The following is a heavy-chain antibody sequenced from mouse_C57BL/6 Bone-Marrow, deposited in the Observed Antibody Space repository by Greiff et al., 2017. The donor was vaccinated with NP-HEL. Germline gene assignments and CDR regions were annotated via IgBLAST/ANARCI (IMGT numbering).Heavy chain of an antibody. Sequence: VQLKESGGGLVQPGGSLKLSCAASGFTFSDYYMYWVRQTPEKRLEWVAYISNGGGSTYYPDTVKGRFTISRDNAKNTLYLQMSRLKSEDTAMYYCARRSYYGSSYDAYWGQGTLVTVSA. CDR1: GFTFSDYY. J-gene: IGHJ3*01. CDR2: ISNGGGST. CDR3: ARRSYYGSSYDAY. V-gene: IGHV5-12*01. D-gene: IGHD1-1*01.